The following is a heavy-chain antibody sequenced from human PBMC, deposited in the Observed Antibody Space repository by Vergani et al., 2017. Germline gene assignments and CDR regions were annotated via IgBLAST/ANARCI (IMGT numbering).Heavy chain of an antibody. J-gene: IGHJ6*02. D-gene: IGHD3-10*01. CDR3: ARGETAITMVRGVDVYYYYGMDV. Sequence: VQLVQSGAEVKKPGESLKISCKGSGYSFTSYWIGWVRQMPGKGLEWMGIIYPGDSDTRYSPSFQGQVTISADKSISTAYLQWSSLKASDTAMYYCARGETAITMVRGVDVYYYYGMDVWGQGTTVTVSS. V-gene: IGHV5-51*01. CDR1: GYSFTSYW. CDR2: IYPGDSDT.